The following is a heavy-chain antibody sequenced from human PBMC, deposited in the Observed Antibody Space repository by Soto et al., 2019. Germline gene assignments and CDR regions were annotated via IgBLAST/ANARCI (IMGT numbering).Heavy chain of an antibody. V-gene: IGHV1-69*13. CDR3: ARPHRQLWFGRPYYYYGMDV. D-gene: IGHD3-10*01. J-gene: IGHJ6*02. CDR1: GYTFTSYD. CDR2: IIPIFGTA. Sequence: GASVKVSCKASGYTFTSYDINWVRQATGQGLEWMGGIIPIFGTANYAQKFQGRVTITADESTSTAYMELSSLRSEDTAVYYCARPHRQLWFGRPYYYYGMDVWGQGTTVTVSS.